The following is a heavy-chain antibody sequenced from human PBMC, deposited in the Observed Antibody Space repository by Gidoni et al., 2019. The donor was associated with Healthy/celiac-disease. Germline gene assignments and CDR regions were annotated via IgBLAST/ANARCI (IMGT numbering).Heavy chain of an antibody. CDR1: GGPISSGDYY. V-gene: IGHV4-30-4*01. Sequence: QVQLQESGPGLVKPSQTLSLTCTVSGGPISSGDYYWRWIRQPPGKGLEWIGYIYYSGSTYYNPSLKSRVTISVDTSKNQFSLKLSSVTAADTAVYYCARVSSCSSTSCYRDDYVWGSYRYNYFDYWGQGTLVTVSS. J-gene: IGHJ4*02. CDR2: IYYSGST. D-gene: IGHD3-16*02. CDR3: ARVSSCSSTSCYRDDYVWGSYRYNYFDY.